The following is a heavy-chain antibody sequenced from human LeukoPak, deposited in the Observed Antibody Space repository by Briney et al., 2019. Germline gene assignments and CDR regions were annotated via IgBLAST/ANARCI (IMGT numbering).Heavy chain of an antibody. Sequence: RRSLRLSCAASGFTFSSYGMHWVRQAPGKGLEWVAVISYDGSNKYYADSVKGRFTISRDNSRNTLYLQMNSLRVEDTAVYYCANENYYDSSGYIDYWGQGTLVTVSS. CDR1: GFTFSSYG. CDR3: ANENYYDSSGYIDY. J-gene: IGHJ4*02. V-gene: IGHV3-30*18. D-gene: IGHD3-22*01. CDR2: ISYDGSNK.